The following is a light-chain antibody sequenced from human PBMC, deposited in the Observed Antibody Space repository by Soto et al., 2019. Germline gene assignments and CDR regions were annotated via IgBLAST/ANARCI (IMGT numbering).Light chain of an antibody. J-gene: IGKJ2*01. CDR3: QQYDNLPRYT. CDR2: DAS. CDR1: QDISNY. Sequence: DIQMTQSPSSLSASAGDRVTITCQTSQDISNYLNWYQQKPVKAPKLLIYDASNLETGVPSRFSGSGSGTDFTFPISSLQPEDIATYYCQQYDNLPRYTFGQGTKLEIK. V-gene: IGKV1-33*01.